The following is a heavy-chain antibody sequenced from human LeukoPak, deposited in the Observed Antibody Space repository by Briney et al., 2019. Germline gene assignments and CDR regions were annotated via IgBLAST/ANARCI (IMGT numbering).Heavy chain of an antibody. V-gene: IGHV1-18*01. D-gene: IGHD2/OR15-2a*01. CDR2: ISAYNGNT. CDR3: ARGVIVDSRSQKNYFDY. CDR1: GYTFTSYG. J-gene: IGHJ4*02. Sequence: ASVTVSCKASGYTFTSYGISWVRQAPGQGLEWMGWISAYNGNTNYAQTLQGRVTMTTDTSTSTAYMELRSLRSDDTAVYYCARGVIVDSRSQKNYFDYWGQGTLVTVSS.